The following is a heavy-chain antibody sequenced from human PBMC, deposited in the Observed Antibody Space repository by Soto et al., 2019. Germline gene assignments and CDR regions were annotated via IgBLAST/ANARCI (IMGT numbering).Heavy chain of an antibody. CDR2: ISRSGDRT. D-gene: IGHD2-15*01. V-gene: IGHV3-64*02. Sequence: EVQQVESGEGLVQPGGSLRLSCAASGFTFSSYNIHWIRQAPGKGLEFVSAISRSGDRTYYADSVKGRFTITRDNSKNTVWLQMGSLRAEDMAVYYCARARCSSGQCYYFDYWGRGALVSVSS. J-gene: IGHJ4*02. CDR1: GFTFSSYN. CDR3: ARARCSSGQCYYFDY.